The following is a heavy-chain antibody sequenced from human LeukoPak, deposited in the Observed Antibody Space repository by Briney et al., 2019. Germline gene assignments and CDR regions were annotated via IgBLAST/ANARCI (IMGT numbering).Heavy chain of an antibody. Sequence: PGGSLRLSCAASGFTFSSYGMHWVRQAPGKGLEWVAVISYDGSNKYYADSVKGRFTISRDNSKNTLYLQMNSLRAEDTAVYYCAKDQAVAGTSLDDWGQGTLVTVSS. CDR1: GFTFSSYG. J-gene: IGHJ4*02. D-gene: IGHD6-19*01. CDR2: ISYDGSNK. V-gene: IGHV3-30*18. CDR3: AKDQAVAGTSLDD.